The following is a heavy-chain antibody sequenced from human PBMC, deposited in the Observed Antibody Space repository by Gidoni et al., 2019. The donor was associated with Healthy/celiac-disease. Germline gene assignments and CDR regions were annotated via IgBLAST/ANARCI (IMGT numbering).Heavy chain of an antibody. CDR1: GFTFSNAW. V-gene: IGHV3-15*01. CDR2: IKSKTDGGTT. D-gene: IGHD2-15*01. Sequence: EVQLVESGGGLVKPGGSLRLSCAASGFTFSNAWMSWVRQAPGKGLEWVGRIKSKTDGGTTDYAAPVKGRFTISRDDSKNTLYLQMNSLKTEDTAVYYCTTDFVVVVAATQNYYYGMDVWGQGTTVTVSS. J-gene: IGHJ6*02. CDR3: TTDFVVVVAATQNYYYGMDV.